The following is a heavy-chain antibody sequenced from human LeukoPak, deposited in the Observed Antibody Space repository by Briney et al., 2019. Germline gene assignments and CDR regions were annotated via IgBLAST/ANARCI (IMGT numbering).Heavy chain of an antibody. Sequence: GGSLRLSCAVSGFTLSDHNMDWVRQAPGKGLEWVGRTTNKAHSYTTEYAASAKGRFTISRDDSQNSLYLQMNSLKTEDTAVYYCARAPSGLDHWGQGILVTVSS. D-gene: IGHD2-15*01. V-gene: IGHV3-72*01. CDR2: TTNKAHSYTT. CDR1: GFTLSDHN. CDR3: ARAPSGLDH. J-gene: IGHJ4*02.